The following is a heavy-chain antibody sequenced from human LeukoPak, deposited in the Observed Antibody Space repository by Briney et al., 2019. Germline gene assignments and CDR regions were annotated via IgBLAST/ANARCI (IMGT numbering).Heavy chain of an antibody. CDR2: MYISGST. V-gene: IGHV4-4*07. Sequence: PSETLSLTCTVSGVSITNYYLAWIRQPAGKGLEWIGRMYISGSTNYNPSLKSRVSISIDKTNNQFSLKLRSVTAADTAVYYCARDYLVGAPLDSWGQGTLVTVSS. CDR1: GVSITNYY. CDR3: ARDYLVGAPLDS. J-gene: IGHJ4*02. D-gene: IGHD1-26*01.